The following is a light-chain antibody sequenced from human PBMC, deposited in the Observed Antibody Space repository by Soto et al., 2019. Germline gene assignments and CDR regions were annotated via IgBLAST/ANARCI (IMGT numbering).Light chain of an antibody. Sequence: EKVMTQSPATLSVSPGERATLSCRASQSVSSNLAWYQQKPGQAPRLLIYGASARATGIPARFSGSGSGTEFTLIISSLQSEDFAVYYCQQYNDWPQTFGQGTNVEIK. J-gene: IGKJ1*01. CDR3: QQYNDWPQT. CDR2: GAS. V-gene: IGKV3-15*01. CDR1: QSVSSN.